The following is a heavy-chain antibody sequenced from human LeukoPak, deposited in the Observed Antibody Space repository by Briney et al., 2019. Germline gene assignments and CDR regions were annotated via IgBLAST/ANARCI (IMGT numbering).Heavy chain of an antibody. CDR1: SGSISTSSYY. D-gene: IGHD3-22*01. CDR3: ATFYYDTRSFDM. J-gene: IGHJ3*02. Sequence: PSETLSLTRTVSSGSISTSSYYWGWIRQPPEKGLEWIGSIHFGGNTYYSPSLKSRVTISIDTSKKQFSLKLSSVTAADTAVYYCATFYYDTRSFDMWGQGTMVTVSS. V-gene: IGHV4-39*01. CDR2: IHFGGNT.